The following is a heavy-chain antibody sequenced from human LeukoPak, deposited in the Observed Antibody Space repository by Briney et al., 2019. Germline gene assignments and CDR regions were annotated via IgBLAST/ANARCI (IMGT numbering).Heavy chain of an antibody. CDR3: ARVPLVVIISHLYYMDV. CDR2: INHSGST. J-gene: IGHJ6*03. Sequence: PSETLSLTCAVYGGSFSGYYWSWIRQPPGKGLEWIGEINHSGSTNYNPSLKSRVTISVDTSKNQFSLKLSSVTAADTAVYYCARVPLVVIISHLYYMDVWGKGTTVTVYS. V-gene: IGHV4-34*01. CDR1: GGSFSGYY. D-gene: IGHD3-3*01.